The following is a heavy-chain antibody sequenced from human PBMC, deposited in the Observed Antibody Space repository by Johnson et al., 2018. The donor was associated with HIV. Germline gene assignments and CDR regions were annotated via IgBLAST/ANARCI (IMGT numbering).Heavy chain of an antibody. Sequence: QVQLVKSGGGVVQPGGSLRLSCAASGFTFSSYGMHWVRQAPGKGLEWVAFIRYDGSNKYYADSVKGRFTISRDNSKNTLYLQMNSLRAEDTAVYYCAKDRGGYYDSSGYGAFDIWGTGTMVTVSS. J-gene: IGHJ3*02. CDR2: IRYDGSNK. CDR3: AKDRGGYYDSSGYGAFDI. D-gene: IGHD3-22*01. CDR1: GFTFSSYG. V-gene: IGHV3-30*02.